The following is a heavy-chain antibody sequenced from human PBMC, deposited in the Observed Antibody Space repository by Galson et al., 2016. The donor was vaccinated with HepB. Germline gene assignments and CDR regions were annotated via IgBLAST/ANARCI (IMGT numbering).Heavy chain of an antibody. CDR2: IWHDGSKN. D-gene: IGHD6-19*01. CDR3: ARGDPWYSSGWGPDY. V-gene: IGHV3-33*01. J-gene: IGHJ4*02. CDR1: GFTFKTYA. Sequence: SLRLSCAASGFTFKTYAMHWVRQAPGKGLDWVAVIWHDGSKNDFADATKGRFTVSRDNSKNTLYLQMNSLSVEDTAVYYCARGDPWYSSGWGPDYWGQGTLVAVSS.